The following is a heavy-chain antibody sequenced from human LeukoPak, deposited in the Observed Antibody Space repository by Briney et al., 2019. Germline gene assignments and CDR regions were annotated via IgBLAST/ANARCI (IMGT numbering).Heavy chain of an antibody. CDR2: ISDSGDTT. Sequence: SGGSLRLSCATSGFTFSNFAMSWVRQAPGKGLEWVSGISDSGDTTHHADSVKGRFTFSRDSSENTLFLQMNSLRVEDTAVYSCAAQYSRTWNVGSYWGQGTLVTVSS. V-gene: IGHV3-23*01. CDR1: GFTFSNFA. D-gene: IGHD6-13*01. CDR3: AAQYSRTWNVGSY. J-gene: IGHJ4*02.